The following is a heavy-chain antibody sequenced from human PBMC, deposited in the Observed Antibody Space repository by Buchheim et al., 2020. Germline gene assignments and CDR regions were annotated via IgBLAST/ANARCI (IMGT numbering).Heavy chain of an antibody. D-gene: IGHD4-23*01. Sequence: QVQLVQSGAEVKKPGASVKVSCKASGYTFTDYYMHWVRQAPGQGLEWMGWINSNSGGTKYAQKFQGWVTMTRDTSISTAYMEFRRLTSDDTAVYYCARGGSGAAIGNFRSNYGMDVWGQGTT. J-gene: IGHJ6*02. V-gene: IGHV1-2*04. CDR3: ARGGSGAAIGNFRSNYGMDV. CDR1: GYTFTDYY. CDR2: INSNSGGT.